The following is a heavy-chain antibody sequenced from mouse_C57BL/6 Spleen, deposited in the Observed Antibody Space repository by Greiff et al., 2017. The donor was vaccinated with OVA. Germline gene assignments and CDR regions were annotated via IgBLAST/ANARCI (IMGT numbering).Heavy chain of an antibody. J-gene: IGHJ4*01. CDR2: INPGSGGT. CDR3: ARGGAMDY. Sequence: QVQLKESGAELVRPGTSVKVSCKASGYAFTNYLIEWVKQRPGQGLEWIGVINPGSGGTNYNEKFKGKATLTADKSSSTAYMQLSSLTSEDSAVYFCARGGAMDYWGQGTSVTVSS. V-gene: IGHV1-54*01. CDR1: GYAFTNYL.